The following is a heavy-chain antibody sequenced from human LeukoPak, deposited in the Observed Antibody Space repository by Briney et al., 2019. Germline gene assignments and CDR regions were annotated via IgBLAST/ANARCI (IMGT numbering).Heavy chain of an antibody. D-gene: IGHD3-10*01. J-gene: IGHJ3*01. CDR2: ISSSSTYI. V-gene: IGHV3-21*01. CDR3: ARVGSWDTFDV. CDR1: GFTFSSYS. Sequence: GGSLRLSCAASGFTFSSYSMNWVRQAPGKGLEWVSSISSSSTYICYADSVKGRFTISRDNAKNSLYLQMNSLRAEDTAVYHCARVGSWDTFDVWGQGTMVTVSS.